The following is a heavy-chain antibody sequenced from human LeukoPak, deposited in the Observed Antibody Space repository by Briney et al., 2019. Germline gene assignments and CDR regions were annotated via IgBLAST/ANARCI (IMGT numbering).Heavy chain of an antibody. CDR1: GYSFTSYW. V-gene: IGHV5-51*01. CDR2: IYPGDSDT. CDR3: ARRSGGNRGPNWFDP. D-gene: IGHD2-15*01. Sequence: GESLKISCKGSGYSFTSYWIAWVRQMPGKGLEWMGIIYPGDSDTTYSPSFQGQVTISADKSISTAYLQWSSLKASDTAMYYCARRSGGNRGPNWFDPWGQGTLVTVSS. J-gene: IGHJ5*02.